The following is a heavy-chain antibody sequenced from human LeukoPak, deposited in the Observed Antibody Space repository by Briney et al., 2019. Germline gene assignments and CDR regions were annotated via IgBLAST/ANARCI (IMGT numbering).Heavy chain of an antibody. CDR2: INPNSGGA. D-gene: IGHD3-3*01. CDR3: ARTSTIFGVVISDNDAFDI. Sequence: ASVKVSCKASGYTFTGYYMHWVRQAPGQGLEWMGWINPNSGGANYAQKFQCRVTMTRDTSISTAYVELSRLRSDDTAVYYCARTSTIFGVVISDNDAFDIWGQGTMVTVSS. CDR1: GYTFTGYY. J-gene: IGHJ3*02. V-gene: IGHV1-2*02.